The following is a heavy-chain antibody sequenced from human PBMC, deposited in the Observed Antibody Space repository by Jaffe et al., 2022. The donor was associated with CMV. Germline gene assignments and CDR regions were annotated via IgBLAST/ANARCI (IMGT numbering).Heavy chain of an antibody. Sequence: EVQLLESGGGLVQPGGSLRLSCAASGFTFSSYAMSWVRQAPGKGLEWVSAISGSGGSTYYADSVKGRFTISRDNSKNTLYLQMNSLRAEDTAVYYCARPIAAAEPYYYYGMDVWGQGTTVTVSS. V-gene: IGHV3-23*01. CDR1: GFTFSSYA. CDR2: ISGSGGST. J-gene: IGHJ6*02. CDR3: ARPIAAAEPYYYYGMDV. D-gene: IGHD6-13*01.